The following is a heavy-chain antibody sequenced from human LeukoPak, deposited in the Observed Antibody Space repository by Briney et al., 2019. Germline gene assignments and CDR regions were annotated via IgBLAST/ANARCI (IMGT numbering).Heavy chain of an antibody. CDR1: GFTFSSYA. D-gene: IGHD6-19*01. J-gene: IGHJ4*02. CDR2: ISSSSSYI. V-gene: IGHV3-21*01. Sequence: GGSLRLSCAASGFTFSSYAMSWVRLAPGKGLEWVSSISSSSSYIYYADSVKGRFTISRDNAKNSLYLQMNSLRAEDTAVYYCARDAGPSSGWHNYFDYWGQGTLVTVSS. CDR3: ARDAGPSSGWHNYFDY.